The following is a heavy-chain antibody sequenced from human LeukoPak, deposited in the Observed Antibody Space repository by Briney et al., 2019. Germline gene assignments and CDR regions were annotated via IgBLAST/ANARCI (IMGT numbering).Heavy chain of an antibody. CDR2: IWYDGSNK. V-gene: IGHV3-33*01. J-gene: IGHJ4*02. CDR3: ARDRRITMVRGALDY. Sequence: GGSLRLSCAASGFTLSSYGMHWVRQAPGKGLEWVAVIWYDGSNKYYADSVKGRFTISRDNSKNTLYLQMNSLRAEDTAVYYCARDRRITMVRGALDYWGQGTLVTVSS. D-gene: IGHD3-10*01. CDR1: GFTLSSYG.